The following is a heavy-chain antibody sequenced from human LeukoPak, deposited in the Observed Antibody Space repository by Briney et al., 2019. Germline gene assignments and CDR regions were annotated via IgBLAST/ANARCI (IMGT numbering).Heavy chain of an antibody. D-gene: IGHD2-2*02. CDR1: FPVTIGSH. CDR3: AKGIPSDF. CDR2: VHHSGTT. J-gene: IGHJ4*02. Sequence: PSETLSLTCSVSFPVTIGSHWPWIRQPPGKGLEFMGYVHHSGTTYYNPSLNSRATISVGASKYQFSLRLTSVTAADTAVYFCAKGIPSDFWGQGRLVTVSS. V-gene: IGHV4-38-2*02.